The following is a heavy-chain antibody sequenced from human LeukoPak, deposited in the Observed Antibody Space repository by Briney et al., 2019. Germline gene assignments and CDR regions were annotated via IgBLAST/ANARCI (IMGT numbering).Heavy chain of an antibody. CDR1: GFTFSNCA. Sequence: PGGSLRLSCAASGFTFSNCAMHWVRQAPGKGLEWVAVISYDGSNKYYADSVKGRFTISRDNSKNTLYLQMNSLRADDTAMYYCAKVIVGWLLDYWGQGTLVTVSS. CDR2: ISYDGSNK. J-gene: IGHJ4*02. V-gene: IGHV3-30*18. CDR3: AKVIVGWLLDY. D-gene: IGHD3-16*02.